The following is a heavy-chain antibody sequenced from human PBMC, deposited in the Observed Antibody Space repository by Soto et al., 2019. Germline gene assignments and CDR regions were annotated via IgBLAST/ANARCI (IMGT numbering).Heavy chain of an antibody. V-gene: IGHV3-7*03. CDR2: IKQDGSEK. Sequence: EVQLVESGGGLVQPGGSLRLSCAASGFTFSSYWMSWVRQAPGKGLEWVANIKQDGSEKYYVDSVKGRFTISRDNAKNSLYLQMNSLRAEDTAVYYCARSDVLLWFGEFDYWGQGTLVTVSS. CDR3: ARSDVLLWFGEFDY. D-gene: IGHD3-10*01. J-gene: IGHJ4*02. CDR1: GFTFSSYW.